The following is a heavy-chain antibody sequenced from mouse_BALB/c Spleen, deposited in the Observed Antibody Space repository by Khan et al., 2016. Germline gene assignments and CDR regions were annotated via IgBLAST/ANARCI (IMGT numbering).Heavy chain of an antibody. D-gene: IGHD1-3*01. J-gene: IGHJ2*01. V-gene: IGHV5-6-5*01. CDR1: GFTFISYA. CDR2: ISSGGSS. Sequence: EVELVESGGGLVKPGGSLKLSCAASGFTFISYAMSWVRQPPEKRLEWVASISSGGSSFYPDTLKDRFTISRDNARNILYLQMSSLMSEDTAMYYCASKVYYFDYWGQGTTLTDSS. CDR3: ASKVYYFDY.